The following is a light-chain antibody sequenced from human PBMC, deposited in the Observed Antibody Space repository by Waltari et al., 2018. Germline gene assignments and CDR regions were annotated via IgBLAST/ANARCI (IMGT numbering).Light chain of an antibody. Sequence: QSALTQPASVSGSPGQAITIPSTGTSSDVGDYNYVSWYQQYPGKAPKLIFYDVTRRPSGVSSRFAGSKSGNTASLTISGLQAEDEAEYYCSSYTGSSTWVFGGGTKLTVL. V-gene: IGLV2-14*03. CDR1: SSDVGDYNY. CDR3: SSYTGSSTWV. CDR2: DVT. J-gene: IGLJ3*02.